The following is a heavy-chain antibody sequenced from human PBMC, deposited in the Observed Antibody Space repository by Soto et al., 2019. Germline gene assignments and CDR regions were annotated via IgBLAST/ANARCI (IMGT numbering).Heavy chain of an antibody. CDR1: GFTFSKFD. V-gene: IGHV3-13*04. D-gene: IGHD3-22*01. CDR3: AKDRPSETYYYDSSGYVDAFDI. Sequence: GGSLRLSCEASGFTFSKFDMHWVRQPTGKGLEWVSTIGISGDTYYAVSVKGRFTISRDNAKNSLSLQMNSLRAEDTAVYYCAKDRPSETYYYDSSGYVDAFDIWGQGTMVTVSS. CDR2: IGISGDT. J-gene: IGHJ3*02.